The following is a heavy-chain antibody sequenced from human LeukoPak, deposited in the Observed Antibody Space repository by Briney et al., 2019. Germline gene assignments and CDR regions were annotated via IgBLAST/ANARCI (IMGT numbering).Heavy chain of an antibody. J-gene: IGHJ4*02. CDR2: IIPIFGTA. Sequence: SVKVSCKASGGTFSSYAISWVRQAPGQGLEWKGGIIPIFGTANYAQKFQGRVTITTDESTSTAYMELSSLRSEDTAVYYCARDEGAMEYAPAYVYWGQGTLVTVSS. CDR3: ARDEGAMEYAPAYVY. V-gene: IGHV1-69*05. CDR1: GGTFSSYA. D-gene: IGHD2-2*01.